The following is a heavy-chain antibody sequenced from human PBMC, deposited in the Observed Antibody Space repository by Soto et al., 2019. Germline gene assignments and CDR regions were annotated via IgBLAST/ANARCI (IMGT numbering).Heavy chain of an antibody. J-gene: IGHJ6*02. D-gene: IGHD1-26*01. CDR3: ARRPKSGSYHYYGVDV. CDR2: IYFSGST. V-gene: IGHV4-39*01. CDR1: GGSISSIIYY. Sequence: PSETLSLTCTVSGGSISSIIYYWGWIRQPPGKGLEWIGNIYFSGSTYYNPSLKSRVTISVDTSKNQFSLKLSSVTAADTAVYYCARRPKSGSYHYYGVDVWGPGTTVTV.